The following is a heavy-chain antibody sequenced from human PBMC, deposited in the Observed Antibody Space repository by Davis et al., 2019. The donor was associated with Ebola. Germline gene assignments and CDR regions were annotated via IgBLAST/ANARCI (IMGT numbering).Heavy chain of an antibody. D-gene: IGHD2-2*01. CDR3: AKGTVPASQSRSWFDP. CDR1: GFTFSSYV. J-gene: IGHJ5*02. Sequence: GESLKISCAASGFTFSSYVMHWVRQAPGKGLEWVSAISGSGGSTYYADSVKGRFTISRDNSKNTLYLQMNSLRAEDTAVYYCAKGTVPASQSRSWFDPWGQGTQVTVSS. CDR2: ISGSGGST. V-gene: IGHV3-23*01.